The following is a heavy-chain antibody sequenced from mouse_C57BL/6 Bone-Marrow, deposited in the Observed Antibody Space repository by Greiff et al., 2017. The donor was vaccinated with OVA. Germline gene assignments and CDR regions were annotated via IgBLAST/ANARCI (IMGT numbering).Heavy chain of an antibody. CDR3: ASDAYLGFAY. CDR1: GFTFSDYG. Sequence: EVKLVESGGGLVKPGGSLKLSCAASGFTFSDYGMNWVRQAPEKGLEWVAYISSGSSTIYYADTLKGRVTISRDNAKNTLYLQMSSLRSEDTAVYYCASDAYLGFAYWGTGTLVTVSA. V-gene: IGHV5-17*03. J-gene: IGHJ3*01. D-gene: IGHD5-5*01. CDR2: ISSGSSTI.